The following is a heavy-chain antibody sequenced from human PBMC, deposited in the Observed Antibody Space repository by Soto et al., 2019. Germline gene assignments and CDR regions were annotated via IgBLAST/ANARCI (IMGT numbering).Heavy chain of an antibody. D-gene: IGHD6-19*01. CDR3: ARDQGQWLTAEFDY. CDR1: GFTFSSYS. Sequence: GGSLRLSCAASGFTFSSYSMNWVRQAPGKGLEWVSYISSSSSTIYYADSVKGRFTISRDNAKNSLYLQMNSLRAEDTAVYYCARDQGQWLTAEFDYWGQGTLVTVSS. V-gene: IGHV3-48*01. J-gene: IGHJ4*02. CDR2: ISSSSSTI.